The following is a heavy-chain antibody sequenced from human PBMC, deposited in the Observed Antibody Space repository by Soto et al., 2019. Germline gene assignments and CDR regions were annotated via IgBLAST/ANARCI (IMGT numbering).Heavy chain of an antibody. CDR3: ARFSSCGGECYSGYNWFDP. Sequence: PSETLSLTCTVSGGSISSGDYYWSWIRQPPGKGLEWIGYIYYSGSTYYNPSLKSRVTISVDTSKNQFSLKLSSVTAADTAVYYCARFSSCGGECYSGYNWFDPWGQGTLVTVSS. CDR2: IYYSGST. V-gene: IGHV4-30-4*01. CDR1: GGSISSGDYY. D-gene: IGHD2-21*01. J-gene: IGHJ5*02.